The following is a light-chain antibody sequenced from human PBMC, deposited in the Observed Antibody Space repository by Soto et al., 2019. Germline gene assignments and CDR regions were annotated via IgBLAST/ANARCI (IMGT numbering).Light chain of an antibody. CDR3: HQRYSFPIT. CDR2: APS. Sequence: DIQMTQSPSSLSASVGDRVTITCLASESISTHLNWYQQNSGGAHQILIQAPSTLHTGVPSRFSGSGSGTDFTLTISSLQPEDFATYHCHQRYSFPITFGQATRREIK. V-gene: IGKV1-39*01. CDR1: ESISTH. J-gene: IGKJ5*01.